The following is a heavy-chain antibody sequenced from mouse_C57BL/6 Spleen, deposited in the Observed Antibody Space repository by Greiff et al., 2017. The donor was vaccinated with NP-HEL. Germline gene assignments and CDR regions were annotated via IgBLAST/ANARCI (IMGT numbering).Heavy chain of an antibody. CDR2: ISDGGSYT. CDR1: GFTFSSYA. J-gene: IGHJ1*03. CDR3: AKYDYDRGAWYFDV. V-gene: IGHV5-4*01. D-gene: IGHD2-4*01. Sequence: EVQLVESGGGLVKPGGSLKLSCAASGFTFSSYAMSWVRQTPEKRLEWVATISDGGSYTYYPDNVKGRFTISRDNAKNNLYLQMSHLKSEGTAMYYCAKYDYDRGAWYFDVWGTGTTVTVSS.